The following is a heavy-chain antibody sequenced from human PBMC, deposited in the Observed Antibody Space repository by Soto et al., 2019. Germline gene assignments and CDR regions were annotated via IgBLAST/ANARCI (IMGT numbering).Heavy chain of an antibody. Sequence: QVQLQESGPGLVKPSETLSLTCTVSGGTIGRYYWSWIRQPPGKGLEWIGYMYNTGSTVYNPSFKSRVTISVDTSKNQFSLKLNSVTAADTAVYYCARDLWGYCGTDCYPLDVWGQGTTVTVSS. CDR1: GGTIGRYY. J-gene: IGHJ6*02. CDR2: MYNTGST. V-gene: IGHV4-59*01. CDR3: ARDLWGYCGTDCYPLDV. D-gene: IGHD2-21*02.